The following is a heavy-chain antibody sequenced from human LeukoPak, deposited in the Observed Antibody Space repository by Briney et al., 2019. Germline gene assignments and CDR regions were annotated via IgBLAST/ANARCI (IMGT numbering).Heavy chain of an antibody. V-gene: IGHV3-7*01. Sequence: GGSLRLSCAASGFTFSSYWMSWVRQAPGKGLEWVANIKQDGSEKYYVDSVKGRFTISRDNAKNSLYLQMNSLRAEDTTVYYCARDLYRIVVVPHYFDYWGQGTLVTVFS. CDR3: ARDLYRIVVVPHYFDY. J-gene: IGHJ4*02. D-gene: IGHD3-22*01. CDR2: IKQDGSEK. CDR1: GFTFSSYW.